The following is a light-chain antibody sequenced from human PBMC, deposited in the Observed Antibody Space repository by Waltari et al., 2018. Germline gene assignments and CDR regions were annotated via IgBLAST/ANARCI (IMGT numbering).Light chain of an antibody. CDR2: MAS. V-gene: IGKV1-5*03. J-gene: IGKJ2*01. Sequence: DIQMTQSPSTPSASVVDRVTISCRASQSVGTWLAWYQQKPGEAPKLLIYMASSLDSGVPSRFSGCGSVTDFTLTISSLQPDDFATYSCQQYSSFSTFGQGPKV. CDR1: QSVGTW. CDR3: QQYSSFST.